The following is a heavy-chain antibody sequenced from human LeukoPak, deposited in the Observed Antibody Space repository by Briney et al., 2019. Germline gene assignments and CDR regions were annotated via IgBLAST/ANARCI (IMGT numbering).Heavy chain of an antibody. Sequence: GGSPRLACAASGLSFGDYAMKWGRQAPGGGVEWVATITSSGSRAYYTDSVKGRFTISRDNSNTTLYLQMNNLRAGDTATYYCAKGDYAYYYYIDVWGKGTMVTVSS. CDR2: ITSSGSRA. J-gene: IGHJ6*03. D-gene: IGHD4-17*01. CDR1: GLSFGDYA. CDR3: AKGDYAYYYYIDV. V-gene: IGHV3-23*01.